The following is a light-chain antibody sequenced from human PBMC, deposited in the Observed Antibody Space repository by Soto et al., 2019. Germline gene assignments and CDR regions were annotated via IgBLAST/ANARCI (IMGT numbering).Light chain of an antibody. CDR2: DVS. Sequence: QSVLTQPASVSGSPGQSITISCTGTSSDVGGYNYVSWYQQHPGKAPKLMIYDVSNRPSGVSNRFSGSKSGNTAPLTISGLRAEDEVVFSCGSFTTSGTLLLGEGTRLTV. V-gene: IGLV2-14*01. CDR1: SSDVGGYNY. CDR3: GSFTTSGTLL. J-gene: IGLJ2*01.